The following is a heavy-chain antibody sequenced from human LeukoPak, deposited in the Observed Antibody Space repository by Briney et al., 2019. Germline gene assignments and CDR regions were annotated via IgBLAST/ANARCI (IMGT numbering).Heavy chain of an antibody. D-gene: IGHD2-15*01. Sequence: GTSLRLSWAASGFTFSSYGMQWGRQPAGNGLWWGAVIPCDGSNKYYADSVKGRFTISRDNSKNTLYLQMNSLRAEDTAVYYCAKVGPDCSGGSCYSGLDYWGQGTLVTVSS. CDR3: AKVGPDCSGGSCYSGLDY. J-gene: IGHJ4*02. CDR2: IPCDGSNK. CDR1: GFTFSSYG. V-gene: IGHV3-30*18.